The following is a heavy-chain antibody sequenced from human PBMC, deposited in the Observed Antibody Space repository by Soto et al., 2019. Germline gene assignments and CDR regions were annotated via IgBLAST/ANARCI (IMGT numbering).Heavy chain of an antibody. J-gene: IGHJ5*02. V-gene: IGHV4-31*03. CDR1: GGSISSGGYY. CDR3: ARAAHYSSPFRWFDP. CDR2: IYYSGST. Sequence: SETLSLTCTVSGGSISSGGYYWSWIRQHPGKGLEWIGYIYYSGSTYYNPSLKSRVTISVDTSKNQFSLKLSSVTAADTAVYYCARAAHYSSPFRWFDPWGQGALVTVSS. D-gene: IGHD6-13*01.